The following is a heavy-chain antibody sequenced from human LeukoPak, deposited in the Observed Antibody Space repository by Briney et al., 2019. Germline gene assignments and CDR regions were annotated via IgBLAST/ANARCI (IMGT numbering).Heavy chain of an antibody. V-gene: IGHV1-3*01. CDR3: ATAPDSGYDYLLGY. Sequence: EASVKVSCKASGYTFTSYAMHWVRQAPGQRLEWMGWINAGNGNTKYSQKFQGRVTITRDTSADTAYMELSSLRSEDTAVYYCATAPDSGYDYLLGYWGQGTLVTVSS. J-gene: IGHJ4*02. D-gene: IGHD5-12*01. CDR2: INAGNGNT. CDR1: GYTFTSYA.